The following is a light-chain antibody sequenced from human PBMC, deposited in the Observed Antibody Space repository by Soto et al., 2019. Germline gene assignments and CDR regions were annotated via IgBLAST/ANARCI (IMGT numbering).Light chain of an antibody. J-gene: IGLJ2*01. CDR1: SSNVGGYNY. Sequence: QSALTQPPSASGSPGQSVTISCTGTSSNVGGYNYVSWYQQHPGKAPKLIIYDVSKQPSGVPDRFSGSKSGNTASLTVSGLQAEDEADYYCSSYAGSNNRVVFGGGTKLTVL. V-gene: IGLV2-8*01. CDR3: SSYAGSNNRVV. CDR2: DVS.